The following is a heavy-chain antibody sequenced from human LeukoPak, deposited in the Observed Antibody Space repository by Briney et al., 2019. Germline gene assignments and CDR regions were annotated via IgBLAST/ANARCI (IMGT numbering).Heavy chain of an antibody. CDR2: IYYSGST. Sequence: PSETLSLTCTISGGSRGSSSYYWGWIRQPPGKGLEWIGSIYYSGSTYYNPSLKSRVTISVDTSKNPVSLKLSSVTAADTAVYYCARTYYDFWSGNGLGAFDIWGQGTMVTVSS. V-gene: IGHV4-39*01. CDR3: ARTYYDFWSGNGLGAFDI. CDR1: GGSRGSSSYY. D-gene: IGHD3-3*01. J-gene: IGHJ3*02.